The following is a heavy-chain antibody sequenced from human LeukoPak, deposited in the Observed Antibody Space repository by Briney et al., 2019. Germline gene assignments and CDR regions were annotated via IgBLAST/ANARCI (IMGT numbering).Heavy chain of an antibody. CDR1: GGSISSYY. D-gene: IGHD3-3*01. V-gene: IGHV4-59*01. J-gene: IGHJ4*02. Sequence: SETLSLTCTVSGGSISSYYWSWIRQPPGKGLEWIGYIYYSGSTNYNPSLKSRVTMSVDTSKNQFSLKLSSVTAADTAVYYCARYDFNKFFDYWGQGTLVTVSS. CDR2: IYYSGST. CDR3: ARYDFNKFFDY.